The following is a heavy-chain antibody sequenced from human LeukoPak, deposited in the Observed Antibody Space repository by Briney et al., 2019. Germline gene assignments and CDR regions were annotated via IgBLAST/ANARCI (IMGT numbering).Heavy chain of an antibody. CDR2: ISAYNGNT. J-gene: IGHJ6*04. Sequence: GASVKVSCKASGYTFTSYGISWVRQAPGQGLEWMGGISAYNGNTNYAQKLQGRVTMTTDTCTSTVYMEMRRLRSDETAVYYCARGGNVFGGMDVWGKGTTVTVSS. CDR3: ARGGNVFGGMDV. D-gene: IGHD1-1*01. V-gene: IGHV1-18*04. CDR1: GYTFTSYG.